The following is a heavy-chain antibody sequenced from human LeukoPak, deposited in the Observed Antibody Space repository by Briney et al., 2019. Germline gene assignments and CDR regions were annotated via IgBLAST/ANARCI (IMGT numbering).Heavy chain of an antibody. V-gene: IGHV4-4*07. D-gene: IGHD2-2*02. J-gene: IGHJ6*03. CDR2: IYTSGST. CDR3: AREDCSSTSCYMYYYYYMDV. CDR1: GGSISSYY. Sequence: PSGTLSLTCTVSGGSISSYYWSWIRQPAGKGLEWIGRIYTSGSTNYNPSLKSRVTMSVDTSKNQFSLKLSSVTAADTAVYYCAREDCSSTSCYMYYYYYMDVWGKGTTVTVSS.